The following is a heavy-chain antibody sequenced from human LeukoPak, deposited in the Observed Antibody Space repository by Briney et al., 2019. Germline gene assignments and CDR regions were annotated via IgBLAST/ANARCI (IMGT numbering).Heavy chain of an antibody. J-gene: IGHJ4*02. D-gene: IGHD5-18*01. CDR3: AKGVGYSYGLAEIDY. CDR1: GFTFSSYG. CDR2: IRYDGSNK. V-gene: IGHV3-30*02. Sequence: GGSLRLSCAASGFTFSSYGMHWVRQAPGKGLEWVAFIRYDGSNKYYADSVKGRFTISRDNSKNTLYLQMNSLRAEDTAVYYCAKGVGYSYGLAEIDYWGQGTLVTVSS.